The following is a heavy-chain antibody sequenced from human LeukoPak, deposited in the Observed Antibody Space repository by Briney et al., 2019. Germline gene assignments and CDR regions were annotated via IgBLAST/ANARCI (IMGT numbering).Heavy chain of an antibody. CDR3: AKDHYPASYYYYGMDV. J-gene: IGHJ6*02. CDR2: ISYDGSNK. CDR1: GFTFSSYG. V-gene: IGHV3-30*18. Sequence: GGSLRLSCAASGFTFSSYGMHWVRQAPGKGLEWVAVISYDGSNKYYADSVKGRFTISRDNSKNTLYLQMNSLRAEDTAVYYCAKDHYPASYYYYGMDVWGQGTTVTVSS. D-gene: IGHD2-2*01.